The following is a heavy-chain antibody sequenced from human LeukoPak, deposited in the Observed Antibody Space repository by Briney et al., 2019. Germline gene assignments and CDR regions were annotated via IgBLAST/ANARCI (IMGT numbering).Heavy chain of an antibody. D-gene: IGHD3-10*01. Sequence: GGSLRLSCAASGFTFSSYAMSWVRQAPGKGLEWVSAISDSGGSTYYADSVKGRFTISRDNSKNTLYLHVNSLRAEDTAVYYCAKHFGSGTYYNFLDYWGQGTLVTVSS. CDR2: ISDSGGST. J-gene: IGHJ4*02. CDR1: GFTFSSYA. V-gene: IGHV3-23*01. CDR3: AKHFGSGTYYNFLDY.